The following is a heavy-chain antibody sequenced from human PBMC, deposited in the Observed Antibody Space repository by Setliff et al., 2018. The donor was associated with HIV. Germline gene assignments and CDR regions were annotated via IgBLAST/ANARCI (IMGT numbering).Heavy chain of an antibody. D-gene: IGHD1-26*01. V-gene: IGHV4-4*07. CDR3: ARESGSGCYYDYYYYYMDV. J-gene: IGHJ6*03. CDR2: IYTSGST. CDR1: GGSISSYY. Sequence: SETLSLTCTVSGGSISSYYWSWIRQPAGKGLEWIGRIYTSGSTNYNPSLESRVTMSVDTSKNQFSLKLSSVTAADTAVYYCARESGSGCYYDYYYYYMDVWGKGTTVTVSS.